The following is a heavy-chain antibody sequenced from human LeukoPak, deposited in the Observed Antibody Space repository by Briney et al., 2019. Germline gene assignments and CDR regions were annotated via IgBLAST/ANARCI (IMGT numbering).Heavy chain of an antibody. CDR2: VREDGSEK. V-gene: IGHV3-7*01. CDR3: ARVDGGSYNLNWFDP. CDR1: AFTFRSYW. Sequence: GGSLRLSCAASAFTFRSYWMSWVRQAPGKGLEWVATVREDGSEKYYVDSVKGRFTVSRDNANNSLYLHMNSLRGGDTAVYFCARVDGGSYNLNWFDPWGQGTLVTVPS. J-gene: IGHJ5*02. D-gene: IGHD3-10*01.